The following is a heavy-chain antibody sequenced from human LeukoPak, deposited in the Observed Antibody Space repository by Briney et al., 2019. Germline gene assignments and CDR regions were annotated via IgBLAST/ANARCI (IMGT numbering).Heavy chain of an antibody. D-gene: IGHD3-22*01. J-gene: IGHJ4*02. CDR2: INSDGSTT. Sequence: GGSLRLSCAASGFTFSSYWMHWVRQAPGKGLVWVSRINSDGSTTNYADYVKGRFTISRDNAKNTLYLQMNSLRAEDTAVYYCARNTYYDSSGYDYWGQGTLVTVSS. CDR3: ARNTYYDSSGYDY. V-gene: IGHV3-74*01. CDR1: GFTFSSYW.